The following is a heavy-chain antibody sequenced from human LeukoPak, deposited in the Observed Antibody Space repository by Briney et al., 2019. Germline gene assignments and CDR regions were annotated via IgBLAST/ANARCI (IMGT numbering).Heavy chain of an antibody. J-gene: IGHJ4*02. V-gene: IGHV4-30-2*01. CDR3: ARGYDYGDFYFDY. D-gene: IGHD4-17*01. CDR2: IYHSGST. CDR1: GGSISSGGYS. Sequence: PSETLSLTCAVSGGSISSGGYSWSWIRQPPGKGLEWIGYIYHSGSTYYNPSLKSRVTISVDRSKNQFSLKLSSVTAADTAVYYCARGYDYGDFYFDYRGQGTLVTVSS.